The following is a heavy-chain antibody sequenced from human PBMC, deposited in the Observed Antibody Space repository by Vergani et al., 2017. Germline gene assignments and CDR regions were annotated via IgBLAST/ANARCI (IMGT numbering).Heavy chain of an antibody. CDR3: ARDQQGLWLPGYYFDY. J-gene: IGHJ4*02. CDR1: GFTFSSYW. V-gene: IGHV3-48*04. CDR2: ISSSGSTI. D-gene: IGHD5-18*01. Sequence: EVQLVESGGGLVQPGGSLRLSCAASGFTFSSYWMSWVRQAPGKGLAWVSYISSSGSTIYYADSVKGRFTISRDNAKNSLYLQMNSLRAKDTAVYYCARDQQGLWLPGYYFDYWGQGTLVTVSS.